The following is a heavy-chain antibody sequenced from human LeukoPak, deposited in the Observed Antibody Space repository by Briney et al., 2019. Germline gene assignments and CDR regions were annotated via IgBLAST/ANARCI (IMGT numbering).Heavy chain of an antibody. CDR2: INHSGST. Sequence: SETLSLTCAVYGGSFSGYYWSWIRQPPGKGLEWIGEINHSGSTNYNPSLKSRVTISVDTSKNQFSLKLTSVTAADTAVYYCARDGYSTSYYYYYMDVWGKGTTVTVSS. J-gene: IGHJ6*03. CDR3: ARDGYSTSYYYYYMDV. V-gene: IGHV4-34*01. CDR1: GGSFSGYY. D-gene: IGHD2/OR15-2a*01.